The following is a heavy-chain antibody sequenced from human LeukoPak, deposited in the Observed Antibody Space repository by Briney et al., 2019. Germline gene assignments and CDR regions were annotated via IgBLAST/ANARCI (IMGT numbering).Heavy chain of an antibody. J-gene: IGHJ4*02. CDR3: ARDVVATLRRFDY. CDR2: INTDGSST. V-gene: IGHV3-74*01. Sequence: GGSLRLSCAASGFTFSSYWMHWVRQAPGKGLVWVSRINTDGSSTSYADSVKGRFTISRDNAKNTLYLQMNSLRAEDTAVYYCARDVVATLRRFDYWGQGTLVTVSS. D-gene: IGHD5-12*01. CDR1: GFTFSSYW.